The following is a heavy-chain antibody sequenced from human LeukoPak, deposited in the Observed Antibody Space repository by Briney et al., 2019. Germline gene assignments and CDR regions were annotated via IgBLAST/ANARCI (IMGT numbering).Heavy chain of an antibody. CDR3: TKEEQQLWFFDY. Sequence: GGTLRLSCAASGFTFSSNGMHWVRQAPGKGLEWVAFIRYDGNNQYYADSVKGRFTISRDNSKNTLYLQMNSLRAEDTAVYYCTKEEQQLWFFDYWGQGTLVTVSS. V-gene: IGHV3-30*02. J-gene: IGHJ4*02. CDR1: GFTFSSNG. CDR2: IRYDGNNQ. D-gene: IGHD5-18*01.